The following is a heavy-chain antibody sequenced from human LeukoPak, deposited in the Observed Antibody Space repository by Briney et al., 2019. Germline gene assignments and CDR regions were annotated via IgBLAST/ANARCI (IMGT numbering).Heavy chain of an antibody. CDR3: ARAGIQLWLRGFDY. CDR2: IKQDGSEK. D-gene: IGHD5-18*01. V-gene: IGHV3-7*01. J-gene: IGHJ4*02. Sequence: GGSLRLSCAASGFTFSSYWMSWVRQAPGKGREWVANIKQDGSEKYYVDSVKGRFTNSKDNAKHSLYLQMNSLRAEDTAVYYCARAGIQLWLRGFDYWGQGTLVTVSS. CDR1: GFTFSSYW.